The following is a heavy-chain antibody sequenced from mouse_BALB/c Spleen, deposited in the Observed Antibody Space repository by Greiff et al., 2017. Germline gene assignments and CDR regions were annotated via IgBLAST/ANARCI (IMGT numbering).Heavy chain of an antibody. V-gene: IGHV14-4*02. CDR2: IDPENGDT. J-gene: IGHJ2*01. CDR3: NYGNYDFDY. Sequence: VQLQQSGAELVRSGASVKLSCTASGFNIKDYYMHWVKQRPEQGLEWIGWIDPENGDTEYAPKFQGKATMTADTSSNTAYLQLSSLTSEDTAVYYCNYGNYDFDYWGQGTTLTVSS. CDR1: GFNIKDYY. D-gene: IGHD2-1*01.